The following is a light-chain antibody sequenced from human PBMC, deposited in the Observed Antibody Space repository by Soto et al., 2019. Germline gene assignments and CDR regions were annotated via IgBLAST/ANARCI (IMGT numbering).Light chain of an antibody. Sequence: IVLTQSAVTLSLSPGERFTLSSWSRQSMTSPSIASYQHKPGPAPRLLVHGSARRDTGLADMCSGSGSGKDFTPTIRRMVPAEYAVHYCHHDSALPPYSFGGGTKVDIK. CDR2: GSA. CDR1: QSMTSPS. J-gene: IGKJ2*03. V-gene: IGKV3-20*01. CDR3: HHDSALPPYS.